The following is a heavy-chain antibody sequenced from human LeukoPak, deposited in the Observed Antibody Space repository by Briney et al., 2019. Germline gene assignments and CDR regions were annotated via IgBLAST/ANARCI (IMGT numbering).Heavy chain of an antibody. CDR3: AERGYGDYLTYGY. D-gene: IGHD4-17*01. J-gene: IGHJ4*02. CDR1: GGSFSGYY. Sequence: SETLSLTCAVYGGSFSGYYWSWIRQPPGKGLEWIGEINHSGSTNYNPSLKSRVTISVDTSKNQFSLKLSSVTAADTAVYYCAERGYGDYLTYGYWGQGTLVTVSS. CDR2: INHSGST. V-gene: IGHV4-34*01.